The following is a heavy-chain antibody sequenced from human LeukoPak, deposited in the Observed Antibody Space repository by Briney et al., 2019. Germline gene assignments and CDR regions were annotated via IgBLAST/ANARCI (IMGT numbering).Heavy chain of an antibody. CDR3: ARVPYGSGSYYLDY. J-gene: IGHJ4*02. CDR2: ISSSSRSI. D-gene: IGHD3-10*01. V-gene: IGHV3-21*01. Sequence: GGSLRLSCAASGFTFSSNRMNWVRQAPGKGLEWVSSISSSSRSIYYADSVKGRFTISRDNAENSLYLQMNSLRAEDTAVYYCARVPYGSGSYYLDYWGQGTLVTVSS. CDR1: GFTFSSNR.